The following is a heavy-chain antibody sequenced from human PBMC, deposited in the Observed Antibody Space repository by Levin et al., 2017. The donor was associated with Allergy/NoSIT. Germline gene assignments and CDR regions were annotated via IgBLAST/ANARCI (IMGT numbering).Heavy chain of an antibody. D-gene: IGHD3-22*01. CDR3: ARDFPHYGSSGYSYLIRAYGMDV. V-gene: IGHV4-59*01. CDR1: GGSISTYY. Sequence: PSETLSLSCTVSGGSISTYYWSWIRQPPGKGLEWIGYIYYSGSINYNPSLKSRVTISVDTSKNQFSLKLSSVTAADTAVYYCARDFPHYGSSGYSYLIRAYGMDVWGQGTTVTVSS. J-gene: IGHJ6*02. CDR2: IYYSGSI.